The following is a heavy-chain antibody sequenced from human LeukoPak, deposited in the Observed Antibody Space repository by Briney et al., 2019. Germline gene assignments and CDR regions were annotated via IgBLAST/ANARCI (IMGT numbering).Heavy chain of an antibody. D-gene: IGHD3-10*01. CDR1: GASINTSY. CDR3: ARLDNYYGSGSYYHADY. J-gene: IGHJ4*02. Sequence: SETLSLTCTVSGASINTSYWSWIRQPPGKGLEWIGFIYYSGYTNYNPSLKSRVTMSVDTSKNQFSLKLTSVTAADTAVYYCARLDNYYGSGSYYHADYWGQGTLVTVSS. V-gene: IGHV4-59*08. CDR2: IYYSGYT.